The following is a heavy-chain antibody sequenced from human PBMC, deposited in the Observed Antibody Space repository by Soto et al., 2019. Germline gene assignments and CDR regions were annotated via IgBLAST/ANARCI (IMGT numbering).Heavy chain of an antibody. CDR3: AREKAAAGSVGYYYYMDV. J-gene: IGHJ6*03. CDR1: GFTFSSYD. Sequence: GGSLRLSCAASGFTFSSYDMHWVRQATGKGLEWVSAIGTAGDTYYPGSVKGRFTISRENAKNSLYLQMNSLRAGDTAVYYCAREKAAAGSVGYYYYMDVWGKGTTVTVSS. CDR2: IGTAGDT. D-gene: IGHD6-13*01. V-gene: IGHV3-13*01.